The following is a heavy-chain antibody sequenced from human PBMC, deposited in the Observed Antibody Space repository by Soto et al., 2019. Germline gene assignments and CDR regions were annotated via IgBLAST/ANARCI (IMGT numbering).Heavy chain of an antibody. Sequence: GGSLRLSCAASGFTFSSYAMSWVRQAPGKGLEWVSAISGSGGSTYYADSVKGRFTISRDNSKNTLYLQMNSLRAEDTAVYYCAKDTSQLWFDINDAFDIWGQGTMVTVSS. CDR2: ISGSGGST. D-gene: IGHD5-18*01. CDR1: GFTFSSYA. J-gene: IGHJ3*02. CDR3: AKDTSQLWFDINDAFDI. V-gene: IGHV3-23*01.